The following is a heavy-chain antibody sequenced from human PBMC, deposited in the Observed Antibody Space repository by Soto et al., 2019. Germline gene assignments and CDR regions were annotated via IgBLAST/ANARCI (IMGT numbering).Heavy chain of an antibody. J-gene: IGHJ4*02. V-gene: IGHV4-34*01. D-gene: IGHD5-18*01. Sequence: SETLSLTCAVYGGSFSGYYWSWIRQPPGKGLEWIGEINHSGSTNYNPSLKSRVTISVGTSKNQFSLKLSSVTAADTAVYYCAQTRAVDTAMATPFYYWGQGTLVTVSS. CDR2: INHSGST. CDR3: AQTRAVDTAMATPFYY. CDR1: GGSFSGYY.